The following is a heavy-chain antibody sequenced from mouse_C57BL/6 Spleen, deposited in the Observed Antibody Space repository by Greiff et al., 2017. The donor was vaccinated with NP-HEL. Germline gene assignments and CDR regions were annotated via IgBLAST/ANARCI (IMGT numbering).Heavy chain of an antibody. CDR1: GYTFTSYW. J-gene: IGHJ2*01. Sequence: QVQLKQSGAELVKPGASVKLSCKASGYTFTSYWMHWVKQRPGQGLEWIGYINPSSGYTKYNQKFKDKATLTADKSSSTAYMQLSSLTYEDSAVYYCARATMVTYFDYWGQGTTLTVSS. D-gene: IGHD2-2*01. CDR3: ARATMVTYFDY. CDR2: INPSSGYT. V-gene: IGHV1-7*01.